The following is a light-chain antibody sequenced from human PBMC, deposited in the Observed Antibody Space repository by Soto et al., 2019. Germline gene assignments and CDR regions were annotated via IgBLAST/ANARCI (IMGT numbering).Light chain of an antibody. CDR3: QETNYYA. CDR2: DAS. J-gene: IGKJ2*01. V-gene: IGKV1-5*01. CDR1: QSIGRW. Sequence: DIQMTQSPSTLSAFVGDRVTITCRASQSIGRWLAWYQQKPGKAPKLLIYDASSLESGVPSRFSGSGSGTEFTLTISSLQPDDFATYYCQETNYYAFGQGTKVDIK.